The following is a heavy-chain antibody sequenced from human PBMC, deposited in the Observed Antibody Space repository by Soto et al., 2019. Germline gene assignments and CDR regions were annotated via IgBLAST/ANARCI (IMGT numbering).Heavy chain of an antibody. D-gene: IGHD6-6*01. CDR1: GGSISSYY. V-gene: IGHV4-59*01. J-gene: IGHJ6*02. CDR2: IYYSGST. CDR3: AKLDSSSSFHYYYGMDV. Sequence: SETLSLTCTVSGGSISSYYWIWIRQPPGKGLEWIGYIYYSGSTNYNPSLKSRVTISVDTSKNQFSLKLSSVTAADTAVYYCAKLDSSSSFHYYYGMDVWGQGTTVTVSS.